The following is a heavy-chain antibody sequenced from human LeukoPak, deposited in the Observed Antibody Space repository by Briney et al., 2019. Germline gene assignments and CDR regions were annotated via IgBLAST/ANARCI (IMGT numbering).Heavy chain of an antibody. CDR1: GFTFSSYA. J-gene: IGHJ4*02. V-gene: IGHV3-30-3*02. CDR3: AKDRARMAGSSSWYLDY. Sequence: GGSLRLSCAASGFTFSSYAMHWVRQAPGKGLEWVAVISYDGSNKYYADSVKGRFTISRDNSKNTLYLQMNSLRAEDTAVYYCAKDRARMAGSSSWYLDYWGQGTLVTVSS. D-gene: IGHD6-13*01. CDR2: ISYDGSNK.